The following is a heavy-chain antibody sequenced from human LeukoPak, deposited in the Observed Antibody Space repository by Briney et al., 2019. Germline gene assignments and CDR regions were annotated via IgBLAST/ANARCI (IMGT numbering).Heavy chain of an antibody. CDR3: AKSFGIAAAGAYFDY. J-gene: IGHJ4*02. CDR2: ISGSGGTT. D-gene: IGHD6-13*01. CDR1: GFTFTSFA. V-gene: IGHV3-23*01. Sequence: GGSLRLSCAAFGFTFTSFAMSWVRQAPGKGLDWVSAISGSGGTTYYADSVKGRFTISRDNSKNTLYLQMNSLRAEDTAVYYCAKSFGIAAAGAYFDYWGQGTLVTVSS.